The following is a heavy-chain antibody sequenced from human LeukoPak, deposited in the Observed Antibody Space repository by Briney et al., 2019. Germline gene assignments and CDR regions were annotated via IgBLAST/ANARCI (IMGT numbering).Heavy chain of an antibody. CDR1: GGSISSYY. CDR3: ASPRDTHSGSFLFDY. D-gene: IGHD1-26*01. J-gene: IGHJ4*02. CDR2: IYYSGST. Sequence: SETLSLTCTVSGGSISSYYWSWIRQPPGKGLEWIGYIYYSGSTNYNPSLKSRVTISVDTSKNQFSLKLSSVTAADTAVYYSASPRDTHSGSFLFDYWGQGTLVTVSS. V-gene: IGHV4-59*01.